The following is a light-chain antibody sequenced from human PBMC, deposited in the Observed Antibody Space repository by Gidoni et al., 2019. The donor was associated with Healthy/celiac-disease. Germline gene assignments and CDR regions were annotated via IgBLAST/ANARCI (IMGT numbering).Light chain of an antibody. J-gene: IGKJ4*01. CDR1: QSISSW. CDR2: KAS. V-gene: IGKV1-5*03. Sequence: IQMTQSPSTQSASVGDRVTITCRASQSISSWLAWYQQQPGKAPKLLIYKASSLESGVPSRFSGSGSGTEFTLTISSLQPDDFATYYCQQYNSYSPLTFGGGTKVEIK. CDR3: QQYNSYSPLT.